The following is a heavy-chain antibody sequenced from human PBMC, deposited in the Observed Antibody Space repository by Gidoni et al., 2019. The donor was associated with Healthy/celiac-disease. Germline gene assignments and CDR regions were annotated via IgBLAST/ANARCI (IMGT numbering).Heavy chain of an antibody. D-gene: IGHD3-16*01. Sequence: EVQLVESGGGLVQPGGSLRLSCAASGFTFSSYSMNWVRQAPGKGLEWVSYISSSSSTIYYADSVKGRFTISRDNAKNSLYLQMNSLRDEDTAVYYCAGVSITFGRGWFDPWGQGTLVTVSS. CDR2: ISSSSSTI. V-gene: IGHV3-48*02. J-gene: IGHJ5*02. CDR3: AGVSITFGRGWFDP. CDR1: GFTFSSYS.